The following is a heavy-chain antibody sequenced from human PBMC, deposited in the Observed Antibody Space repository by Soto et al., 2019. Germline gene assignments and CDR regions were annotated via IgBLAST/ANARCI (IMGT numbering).Heavy chain of an antibody. Sequence: ASAEPTSKVSGYTITELSLHWVRQAQGKGLEWMGGFDPEDGETIYAQKFQGRVTMTEDTSTDTAYMELSSLRSEDTAVYYCATPGLRFLEWLWNFDYWGQGTQVTVS. D-gene: IGHD3-3*01. CDR3: ATPGLRFLEWLWNFDY. CDR2: FDPEDGET. CDR1: GYTITELS. V-gene: IGHV1-24*01. J-gene: IGHJ4*02.